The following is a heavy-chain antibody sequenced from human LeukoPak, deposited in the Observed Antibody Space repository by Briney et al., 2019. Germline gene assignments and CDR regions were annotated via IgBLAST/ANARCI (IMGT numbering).Heavy chain of an antibody. J-gene: IGHJ6*03. D-gene: IGHD3-3*01. CDR3: TTVWSGYWGVHYYYYYMDV. CDR1: GFTVSSNY. Sequence: PGGSLRLSCAASGFTVSSNYMSWVRQAPGKGLEWVGRIKSKTDGGTTDYAAPVKGRFTISRDDSKNTLYLQMNSLKTEDTAVYYCTTVWSGYWGVHYYYYYMDVWGKGTTVTVSS. V-gene: IGHV3-15*01. CDR2: IKSKTDGGTT.